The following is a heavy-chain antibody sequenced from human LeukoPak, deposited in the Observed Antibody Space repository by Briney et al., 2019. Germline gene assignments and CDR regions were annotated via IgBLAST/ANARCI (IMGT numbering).Heavy chain of an antibody. Sequence: GGSLRLSCAASGFTFSSYSMYWLRQAPGKGLEWVSSISSSSSYIYYADSVKGRFTISRDNAKNSLYLQMNSLRAEDTAVYYCARDDGVEVVGATTPPEDHWGQGTLVTVSS. V-gene: IGHV3-21*01. J-gene: IGHJ4*02. CDR1: GFTFSSYS. CDR2: ISSSSSYI. D-gene: IGHD1-26*01. CDR3: ARDDGVEVVGATTPPEDH.